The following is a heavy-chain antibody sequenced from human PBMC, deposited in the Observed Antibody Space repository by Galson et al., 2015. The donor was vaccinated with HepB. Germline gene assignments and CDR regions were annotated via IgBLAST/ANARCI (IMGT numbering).Heavy chain of an antibody. V-gene: IGHV3-48*04. Sequence: SLRLSCAASGFTFSSYSMHWVRQAPGKGLGWVSYICHRGSAMYYADSVPGRFTISRDNAKNSLYLHMSSLRAEDTAVYYCARGFRPYNSGYFFDYWGLGALVAVSS. CDR2: ICHRGSAM. J-gene: IGHJ4*02. CDR1: GFTFSSYS. D-gene: IGHD6-19*01. CDR3: ARGFRPYNSGYFFDY.